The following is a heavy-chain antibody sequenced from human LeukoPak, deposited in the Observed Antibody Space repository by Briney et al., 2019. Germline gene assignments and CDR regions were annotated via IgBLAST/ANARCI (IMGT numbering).Heavy chain of an antibody. J-gene: IGHJ6*03. Sequence: GGSLRLSCAASRFTFSNYWMHWVRPAPGKGLVWVARNNNDGSSTNYADSVKGRFTISRDNAKNTLDLQMNSLRGEDTAVYYCARGDILTGSYRSYYMDVWGKGTTVTVSS. CDR1: RFTFSNYW. D-gene: IGHD3-9*01. CDR3: ARGDILTGSYRSYYMDV. CDR2: NNNDGSST. V-gene: IGHV3-74*01.